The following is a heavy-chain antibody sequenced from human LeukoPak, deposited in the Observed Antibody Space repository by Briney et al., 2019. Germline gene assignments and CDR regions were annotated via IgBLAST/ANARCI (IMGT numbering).Heavy chain of an antibody. Sequence: PSETLSLTCTVSGDSISLYYWSWIRQPPGKGLEWIGYIYYTGSTKSNPSLKSRVTISVDTSKKQFSLNLSSVTAADTAVYYCARVGWFSTTGHFDYWGQGILVTVSS. CDR3: ARVGWFSTTGHFDY. V-gene: IGHV4-59*01. D-gene: IGHD3/OR15-3a*01. CDR1: GDSISLYY. J-gene: IGHJ4*02. CDR2: IYYTGST.